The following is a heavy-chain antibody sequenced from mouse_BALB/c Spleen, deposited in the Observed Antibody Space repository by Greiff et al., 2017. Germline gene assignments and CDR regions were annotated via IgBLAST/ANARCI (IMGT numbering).Heavy chain of an antibody. CDR3: APITTATGGFAY. CDR2: IDPENGNT. J-gene: IGHJ3*01. D-gene: IGHD1-2*01. CDR1: GFNIKDYY. V-gene: IGHV14-1*02. Sequence: VQLQQSGAELVRPGALVKLSCKASGFNIKDYYMHWVKQRPEQGLEWIGWIDPENGNTIYDPKFQGKASITADTSSNTAYLQLSSLTSEDTAVYYCAPITTATGGFAYWGQGTLVTVSA.